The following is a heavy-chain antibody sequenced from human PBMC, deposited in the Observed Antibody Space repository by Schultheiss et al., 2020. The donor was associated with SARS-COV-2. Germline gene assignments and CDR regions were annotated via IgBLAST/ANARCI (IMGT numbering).Heavy chain of an antibody. J-gene: IGHJ6*02. CDR1: GFTFSSYA. D-gene: IGHD2-2*01. CDR2: VHYSGNT. V-gene: IGHV4-59*12. Sequence: GSLRLSCSASGFTFSSYAMHWVRQAPGKGLEWIGYVHYSGNTNHNPSLKSRVTTSVDTSKNQFSLKLSSVTAADTAVYYCARGRTNLVVPAAMAYYYYGMDVWGQGTTVTVSS. CDR3: ARGRTNLVVPAAMAYYYYGMDV.